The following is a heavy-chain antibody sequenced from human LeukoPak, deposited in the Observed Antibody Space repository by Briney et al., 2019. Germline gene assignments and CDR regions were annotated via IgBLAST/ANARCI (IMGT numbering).Heavy chain of an antibody. D-gene: IGHD7-27*01. J-gene: IGHJ4*02. CDR2: IYYSGST. V-gene: IGHV4-30-4*01. CDR3: AREGYWGFGGFDY. CDR1: GGSISSGDYY. Sequence: PSETLSLTCTVSGGSISSGDYYWSWIRQLPGKGLEWIGYIYYSGSTYYNPSLKSRVTISVDTSKNQFSLKLSSVTAADTAVYYCAREGYWGFGGFDYWGQGTLVTVSS.